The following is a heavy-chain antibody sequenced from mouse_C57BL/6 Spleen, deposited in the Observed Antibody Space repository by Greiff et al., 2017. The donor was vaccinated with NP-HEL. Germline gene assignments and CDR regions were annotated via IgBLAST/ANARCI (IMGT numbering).Heavy chain of an antibody. V-gene: IGHV5-17*01. CDR2: ISSGSSTI. J-gene: IGHJ2*01. D-gene: IGHD1-2*01. CDR3: ARGAYGYYFDY. CDR1: GFTFSDYG. Sequence: VQVVESGGGLVKPGGSLKLSCAASGFTFSDYGMHWVRQAPEKGLEWVAYISSGSSTIYYADTVKGRFTISRDNAKNTLFLQRTSLRSEDTAVYYCARGAYGYYFDYWGQGTTLTVSS.